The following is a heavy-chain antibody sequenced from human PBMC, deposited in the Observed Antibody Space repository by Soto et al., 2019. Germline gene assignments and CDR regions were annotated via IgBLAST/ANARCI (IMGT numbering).Heavy chain of an antibody. D-gene: IGHD3-22*01. Sequence: PSETLSLTCTVSGGSISSYYWSWIRQPPGKGLEWIGYIYYSGSTNYNPSLKSRVTISVDTSKNQFSLKLTSVTAADTAVYYCAREDSSGYRLFDYWGQGTLVTVSS. CDR3: AREDSSGYRLFDY. CDR1: GGSISSYY. CDR2: IYYSGST. V-gene: IGHV4-59*01. J-gene: IGHJ4*02.